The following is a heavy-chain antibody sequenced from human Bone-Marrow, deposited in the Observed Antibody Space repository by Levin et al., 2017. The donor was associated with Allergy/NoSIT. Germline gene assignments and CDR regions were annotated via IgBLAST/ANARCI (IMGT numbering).Heavy chain of an antibody. J-gene: IGHJ4*02. D-gene: IGHD1-1*01. V-gene: IGHV3-15*01. Sequence: GGSLRLSCAASGFSFNDAWMSWVRQTPGKGLEWIGRIQRTNDGGTTEYTAPVKGRFTISRDDSKSTLYLQVNSLKTEDTAVYYCATDLLDSWGQGTLVTVSS. CDR3: ATDLLDS. CDR2: IQRTNDGGTT. CDR1: GFSFNDAW.